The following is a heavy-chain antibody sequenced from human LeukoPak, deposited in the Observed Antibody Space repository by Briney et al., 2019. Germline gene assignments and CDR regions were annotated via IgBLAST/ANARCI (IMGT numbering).Heavy chain of an antibody. Sequence: PGGSLRLSCAASGFTFSTYGMHWVRQAPGKGLEWVAFIRSDGSDKYHADSVKGRFTIPRDNSKNTLYPQMNSLRTEDTAVYYCANEWLHVSGSYKANNWGQGTLVAVSS. V-gene: IGHV3-30*02. D-gene: IGHD3-10*01. CDR3: ANEWLHVSGSYKANN. CDR1: GFTFSTYG. CDR2: IRSDGSDK. J-gene: IGHJ4*02.